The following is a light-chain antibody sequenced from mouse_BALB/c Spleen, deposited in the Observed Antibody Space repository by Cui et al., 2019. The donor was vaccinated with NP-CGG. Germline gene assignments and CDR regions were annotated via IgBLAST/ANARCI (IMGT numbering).Light chain of an antibody. J-gene: IGLJ1*01. CDR2: GTN. CDR3: ALWYSNHWV. V-gene: IGLV1*01. CDR1: TGAVIISNY. Sequence: QAVVTQDSAPPPSPGETVTLTCRSSTGAVIISNYANWVQEKPDHLFTGLIGGTNNRAPGVPARFSGSLIGDKAALTITGAQTEDEAIYFCALWYSNHWVFGGGTKLTVL.